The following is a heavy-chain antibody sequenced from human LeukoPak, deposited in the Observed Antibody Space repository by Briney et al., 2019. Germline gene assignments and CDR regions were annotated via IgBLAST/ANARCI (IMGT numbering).Heavy chain of an antibody. CDR3: ARGTGDCCGYNWFDP. V-gene: IGHV1-69*05. Sequence: SVKVSCKASGGTFSSYAISWVRQAPGQGLEWVGGIIPIFGTANYAQKFQGRVTITTDESTSTAYVELSSLRSEDTAVYYCARGTGDCCGYNWFDPWGQGTLVTVSS. J-gene: IGHJ5*02. CDR2: IIPIFGTA. D-gene: IGHD2-21*02. CDR1: GGTFSSYA.